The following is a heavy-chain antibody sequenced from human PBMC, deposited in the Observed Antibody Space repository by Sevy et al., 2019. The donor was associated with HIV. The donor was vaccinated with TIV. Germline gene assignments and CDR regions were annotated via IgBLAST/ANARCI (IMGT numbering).Heavy chain of an antibody. CDR3: ARGGLVRGLDHWFDP. Sequence: KQSQTLSLTCAISGDSVSSDSAGWNWIRQSPSRGLEWLGRTYYRSKWYFDYAPSVKSRMTINPDTSKNQFSLQLNSVTPEETAVYYCARGGLVRGLDHWFDPWGQGTLVTVSS. D-gene: IGHD3-10*01. CDR1: GDSVSSDSAG. V-gene: IGHV6-1*01. CDR2: TYYRSKWYF. J-gene: IGHJ5*02.